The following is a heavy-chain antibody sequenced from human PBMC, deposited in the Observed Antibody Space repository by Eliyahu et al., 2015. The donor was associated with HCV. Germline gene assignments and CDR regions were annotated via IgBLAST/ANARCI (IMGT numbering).Heavy chain of an antibody. J-gene: IGHJ5*02. D-gene: IGHD4-17*01. CDR2: IYWDDDK. Sequence: QITLKESGPTLVKPTQTLTLTCTFSGFSLSTSGVGVGWIRQPPGKALEXLALIYWDDDKRYSPSLKSRLTITKDTSKNQVVLTMTNMDPVDTATYYCAHRRGYGDYYNWFDPWGQGTLVTVSS. CDR1: GFSLSTSGVG. CDR3: AHRRGYGDYYNWFDP. V-gene: IGHV2-5*02.